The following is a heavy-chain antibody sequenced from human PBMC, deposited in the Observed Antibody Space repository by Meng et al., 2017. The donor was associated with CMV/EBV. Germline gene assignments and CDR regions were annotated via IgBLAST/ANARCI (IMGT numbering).Heavy chain of an antibody. Sequence: GESLKISCAASGFTFSSYSMNWVRQAPGKGLEWVSSISSSSSYIYYADSVKGRFTISRDNAKNSLYLQMNSLRAKDTAVYYCARDFLTGDYWGQGTLVTVSS. J-gene: IGHJ4*02. CDR1: GFTFSSYS. V-gene: IGHV3-21*01. D-gene: IGHD7-27*01. CDR3: ARDFLTGDY. CDR2: ISSSSSYI.